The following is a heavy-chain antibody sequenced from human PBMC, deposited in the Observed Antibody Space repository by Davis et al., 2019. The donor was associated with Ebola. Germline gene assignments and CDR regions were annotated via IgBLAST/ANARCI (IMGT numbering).Heavy chain of an antibody. CDR3: ARVGSSAWRHQYRADY. D-gene: IGHD6-19*01. CDR2: IYHSGST. CDR1: GGFISSSNW. J-gene: IGHJ4*02. V-gene: IGHV4-4*02. Sequence: PSETLSLTCAVSGGFISSSNWWNWVRQPPGKGLEWIGEIYHSGSTNYNSSLRSRVTISVDKSKNQFYLKLSSVTAADTAVYYCARVGSSAWRHQYRADYWGQGTLVTVSS.